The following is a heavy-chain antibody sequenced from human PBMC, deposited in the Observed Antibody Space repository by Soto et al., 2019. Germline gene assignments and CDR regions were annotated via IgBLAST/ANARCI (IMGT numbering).Heavy chain of an antibody. J-gene: IGHJ6*03. CDR3: ARHYGARIVATIRGHYYYYMDV. CDR1: GYSFTSYW. V-gene: IGHV5-51*01. D-gene: IGHD5-12*01. Sequence: GESLKISCKGSGYSFTSYWIGWVRQMPGKGLEWMGIIYPGDSDTRYSPSFQGQVTISADKSISTAYLQWSSLKASDTAMYYCARHYGARIVATIRGHYYYYMDVWGKGTTVTVSS. CDR2: IYPGDSDT.